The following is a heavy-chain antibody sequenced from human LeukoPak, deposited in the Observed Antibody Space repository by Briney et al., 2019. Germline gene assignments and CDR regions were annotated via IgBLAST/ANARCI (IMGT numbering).Heavy chain of an antibody. CDR2: INQDGSEK. D-gene: IGHD5-24*01. J-gene: IGHJ4*02. V-gene: IGHV3-7*01. Sequence: GGSLRLSCAVSGLRFGSFWMSWVRQAPGKGLEWVANINQDGSEKYFVDSVRGRFTISRDNSKNSLHLQMNTLRAEDTAVYYCARDRDGRFFDYWGQGTLVTVSS. CDR1: GLRFGSFW. CDR3: ARDRDGRFFDY.